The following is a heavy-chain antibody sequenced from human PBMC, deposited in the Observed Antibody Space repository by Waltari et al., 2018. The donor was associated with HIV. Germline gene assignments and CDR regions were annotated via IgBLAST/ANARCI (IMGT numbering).Heavy chain of an antibody. CDR2: IYSGGST. V-gene: IGHV3-53*01. CDR1: GFTVSRHY. Sequence: EVPLVEPGGGLLQPGGSLRLSCAACGFTVSRHYMSWVRQAPGKGLDWVSVIYSGGSTYYADSVKGRFTISRDNSNNTLYLQMNSLRAEDTAVYYCARDRVYYDSSGYYAKSWYFDLWGRGTLVTVSS. CDR3: ARDRVYYDSSGYYAKSWYFDL. D-gene: IGHD3-22*01. J-gene: IGHJ2*01.